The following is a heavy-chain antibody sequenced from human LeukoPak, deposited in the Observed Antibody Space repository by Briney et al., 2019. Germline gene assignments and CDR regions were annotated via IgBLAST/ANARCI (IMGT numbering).Heavy chain of an antibody. CDR3: AREFRGYYYDSSGYYYVKYFDY. V-gene: IGHV4-34*01. D-gene: IGHD3-22*01. J-gene: IGHJ4*02. CDR2: TYHSGSA. Sequence: SETLSLTCAVYGGSFSGYYWSWIRQPPGKGLEWIGETYHSGSANYNPSLESRVTISVNMSKDQFSLKLISVTAADTAVYYCAREFRGYYYDSSGYYYVKYFDYWGQGTLVTVSS. CDR1: GGSFSGYY.